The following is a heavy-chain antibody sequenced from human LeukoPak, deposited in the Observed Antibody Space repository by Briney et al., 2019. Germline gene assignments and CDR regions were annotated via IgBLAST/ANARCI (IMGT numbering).Heavy chain of an antibody. V-gene: IGHV3-48*03. J-gene: IGHJ4*02. CDR2: ISYDGSSI. CDR1: GFTFSDYE. Sequence: GGSLRLSCAASGFTFSDYEMNWVRQAPGKGPEWLSYISYDGSSIYYADSVKGRFTISRDNSKNTLYLQMSSLRTEDTAVYYCARRAGAYSHPYDYWGQGTLVTVSS. D-gene: IGHD4/OR15-4a*01. CDR3: ARRAGAYSHPYDY.